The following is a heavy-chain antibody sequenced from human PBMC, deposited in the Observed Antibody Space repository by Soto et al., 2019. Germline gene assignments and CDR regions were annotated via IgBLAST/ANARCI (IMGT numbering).Heavy chain of an antibody. CDR2: INPHNGGT. CDR3: ARXSAGDTSLTGYAIGDCDS. J-gene: IGHJ4*02. D-gene: IGHD1-26*01. V-gene: IGHV1-2*06. CDR1: GCTFTDHY. Sequence: ASVKVSCKSSGCTFTDHYIHWVRQAPGQGLEWMGRINPHNGGTAYEANYRGRVTMTRDTSGSTAFLDLTRLTPNDTAIYYCARXSAGDTSLTGYAIGDCDSWGQGTLVTVS.